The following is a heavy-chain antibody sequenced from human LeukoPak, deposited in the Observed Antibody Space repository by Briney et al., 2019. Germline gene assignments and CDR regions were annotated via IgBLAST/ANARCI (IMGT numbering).Heavy chain of an antibody. CDR2: ISSSSSYI. D-gene: IGHD3-22*01. J-gene: IGHJ4*02. V-gene: IGHV3-21*01. CDR1: GFSFSVYW. Sequence: GGSLRLSCAASGFSFSVYWMHWVRQAPGKGLEWVSSISSSSSYIYYADSVKGRFTISRDNAKNSLYLQMNSLRAEDTAVYYCARTYYYDSSGYFDYWGQGTLVTVSS. CDR3: ARTYYYDSSGYFDY.